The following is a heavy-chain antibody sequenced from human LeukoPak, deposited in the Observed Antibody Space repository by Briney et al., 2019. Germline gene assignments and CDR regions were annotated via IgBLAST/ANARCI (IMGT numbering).Heavy chain of an antibody. CDR3: ARGGAYGSGRRGAFDI. Sequence: SETLSLTCTVSGGSISSSSYYWGWIRQPPGKGLEWIGSIYYSGSTYYNPSLKSRVTISVDTSKNQFSLKLSSVTAADTAVYYCARGGAYGSGRRGAFDIWGQGTMVTVSS. D-gene: IGHD3-10*01. CDR2: IYYSGST. J-gene: IGHJ3*02. CDR1: GGSISSSSYY. V-gene: IGHV4-39*07.